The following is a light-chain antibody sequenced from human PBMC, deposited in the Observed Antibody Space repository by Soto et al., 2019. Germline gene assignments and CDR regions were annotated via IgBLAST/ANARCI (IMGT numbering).Light chain of an antibody. J-gene: IGLJ2*01. CDR2: DVS. Sequence: QSALTQPASVSGSPGQSITISCTGTSSDVGGYNYVSWYQQHPGKAPKLMIYDVSNRPSGVSNRFSGSKSGNTASLTISGLQAEDEADYYCSSYTYSSTVIFGGGTQLTV. CDR1: SSDVGGYNY. V-gene: IGLV2-14*01. CDR3: SSYTYSSTVI.